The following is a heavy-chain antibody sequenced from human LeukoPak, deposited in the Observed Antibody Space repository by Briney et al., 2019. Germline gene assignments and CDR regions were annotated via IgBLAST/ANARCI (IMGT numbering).Heavy chain of an antibody. Sequence: ASVKVSCKASGYTFTGYYMHLVRQAPGQGLEWMGWINPNSGGTNYAQKFQGRVTMTRDTSISTAYMELSRLRSDDTAVYYCARAKGPHYHYYGMEVWGQGTTVTVSS. CDR3: ARAKGPHYHYYGMEV. J-gene: IGHJ6*02. CDR2: INPNSGGT. V-gene: IGHV1-2*02. CDR1: GYTFTGYY.